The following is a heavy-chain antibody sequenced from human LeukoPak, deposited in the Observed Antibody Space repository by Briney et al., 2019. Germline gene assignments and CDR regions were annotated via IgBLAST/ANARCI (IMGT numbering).Heavy chain of an antibody. V-gene: IGHV1-69*13. Sequence: ASVKVSCKASGGTFSSYAISWVRQAPGQGLEWMGGIIPIFGTASYAQKFQGRVTITADESTSTAYMELSSLRSEDTAVYYCARAPYSSGWYDYWGQGTLVTVSS. D-gene: IGHD6-19*01. CDR3: ARAPYSSGWYDY. CDR2: IIPIFGTA. J-gene: IGHJ4*02. CDR1: GGTFSSYA.